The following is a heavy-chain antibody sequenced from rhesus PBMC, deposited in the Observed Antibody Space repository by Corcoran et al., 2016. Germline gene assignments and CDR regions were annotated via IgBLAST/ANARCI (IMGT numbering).Heavy chain of an antibody. D-gene: IGHD3-28*01. CDR1: GGSVSGYW. CDR3: ARHYSNYYGSDYLDY. Sequence: QVQLQQWGEGLVKPSETLSLTCAVYGGSVSGYWWGWIRQPPGKGLEWIGFIRSGESTNYTPSLKSRVTISIDTSKNQFCRKLSSVTAADTAVYYCARHYSNYYGSDYLDYWGQGVLVTVSS. J-gene: IGHJ4*01. CDR2: IRSGEST. V-gene: IGHV4-73*01.